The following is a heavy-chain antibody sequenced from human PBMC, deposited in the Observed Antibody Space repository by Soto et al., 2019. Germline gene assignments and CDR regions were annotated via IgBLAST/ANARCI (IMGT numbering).Heavy chain of an antibody. Sequence: QVQLVESGGGVVQPGRSLRLSCAASGFTFSSYAMHWVRQAPGKGLEWVALISYDGNNKYYVDSVKGRFTISRDNSKNTQYLKMDSLRAEDTAVYYCAKGGSSWYSDYWGQGTLVTVSS. CDR3: AKGGSSWYSDY. D-gene: IGHD6-13*01. V-gene: IGHV3-30*18. CDR1: GFTFSSYA. CDR2: ISYDGNNK. J-gene: IGHJ4*02.